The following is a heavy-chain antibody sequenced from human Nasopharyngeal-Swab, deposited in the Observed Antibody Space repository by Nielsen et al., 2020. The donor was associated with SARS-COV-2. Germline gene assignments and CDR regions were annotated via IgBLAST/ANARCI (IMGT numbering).Heavy chain of an antibody. V-gene: IGHV4-39*01. Sequence: GSLRLSCAVSGDSISTGRYSWDWIRQPPGKGLEWIGRIYYSGTTYYNPSLKSRVTISVDTSKNQFSLKLNSATAADTAVYYCARWGSWYNWLDPWGQGTQVIVSS. CDR2: IYYSGTT. CDR3: ARWGSWYNWLDP. D-gene: IGHD3-16*01. J-gene: IGHJ5*02. CDR1: GDSISTGRYS.